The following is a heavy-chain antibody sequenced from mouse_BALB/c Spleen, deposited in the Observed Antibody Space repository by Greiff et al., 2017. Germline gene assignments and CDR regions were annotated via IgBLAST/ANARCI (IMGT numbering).Heavy chain of an antibody. D-gene: IGHD2-2*01. CDR2: IDPSDSYT. Sequence: VQLQQPGAELVKPGASVKLSCKASGYTFTSYWMHWVKQRPGQGLEWIGEIDPSDSYTNYNQKFKGKATLTVDKSSSTAYMQLSSLTSEDSAVYYCAYGYDGTDWGQGTTLTVSS. CDR3: AYGYDGTD. CDR1: GYTFTSYW. J-gene: IGHJ2*01. V-gene: IGHV1-69*02.